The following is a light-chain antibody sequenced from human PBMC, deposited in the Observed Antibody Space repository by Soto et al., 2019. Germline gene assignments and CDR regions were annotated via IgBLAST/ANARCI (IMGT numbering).Light chain of an antibody. J-gene: IGKJ5*01. V-gene: IGKV3-20*01. CDR2: GAS. Sequence: EIVLTQSPGTLSLSPGERATLSCRASQSVNNNYLAWYRQRPGQDTKLLIYGASTRATGIPDRFSGSGSGTDFTLTINRLEPEDFAVYYCQQYAGSFTLGQGTRLEIK. CDR1: QSVNNNY. CDR3: QQYAGSFT.